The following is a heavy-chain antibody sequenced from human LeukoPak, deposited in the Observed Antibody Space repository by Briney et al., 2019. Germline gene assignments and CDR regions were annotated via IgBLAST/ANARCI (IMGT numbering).Heavy chain of an antibody. D-gene: IGHD3-16*01. CDR1: GFTFSSYA. CDR2: NSGSGGST. J-gene: IGHJ4*02. CDR3: AKSGFPLPDDNGFDY. V-gene: IGHV3-23*01. Sequence: PGGSLRLSCAASGFTFSSYAMSWVRQAPGKGLEWVSANSGSGGSTYYADSVKGRFTISRDNSKNTLYLQMNSLRAEETVVYYCAKSGFPLPDDNGFDYWGQGTLVTVSS.